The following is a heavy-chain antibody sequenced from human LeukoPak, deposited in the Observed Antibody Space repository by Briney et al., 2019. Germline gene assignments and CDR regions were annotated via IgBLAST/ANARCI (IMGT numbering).Heavy chain of an antibody. CDR1: GYSFTGYF. Sequence: ASVNLSCKASGYSFTGYFIHWVRQAPGQGLEWMGCIDPNSGDTKYAQKFQGRVSMPRDTSTRTAYMELSRLRSDDTAVYFCARSGSTGYSLDYCSQGTLVTVSS. D-gene: IGHD3-22*01. J-gene: IGHJ4*02. CDR3: ARSGSTGYSLDY. V-gene: IGHV1-2*02. CDR2: IDPNSGDT.